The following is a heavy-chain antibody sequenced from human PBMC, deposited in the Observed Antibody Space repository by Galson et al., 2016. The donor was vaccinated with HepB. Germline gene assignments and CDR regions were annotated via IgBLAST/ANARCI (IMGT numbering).Heavy chain of an antibody. Sequence: CAISGDSVSSHSAAWNWIRQSPSRGLEWLGRTYYRSKWYNDYAVSVKNRITFNPDTSKNQFSLQLNSVTPEDTATYYCARDYYGSGSYYKGYYYYGMDVWGQGTTVTVSS. CDR2: TYYRSKWYN. CDR3: ARDYYGSGSYYKGYYYYGMDV. J-gene: IGHJ6*02. CDR1: GDSVSSHSAA. D-gene: IGHD3-10*01. V-gene: IGHV6-1*01.